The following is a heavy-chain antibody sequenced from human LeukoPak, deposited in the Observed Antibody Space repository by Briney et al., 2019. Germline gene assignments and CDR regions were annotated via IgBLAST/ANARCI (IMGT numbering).Heavy chain of an antibody. J-gene: IGHJ4*02. Sequence: SETLSLTCTVSGGSISSGSYYWSWIRQPAGKGLEWIGRIYTSGSTNYNPSLKSRVTISVDTSKSQFSLKLSSVTAADTAVYYCARAAVVRGVIIPDYWGQGTLVTVSS. CDR3: ARAAVVRGVIIPDY. V-gene: IGHV4-61*02. D-gene: IGHD3-10*01. CDR2: IYTSGST. CDR1: GGSISSGSYY.